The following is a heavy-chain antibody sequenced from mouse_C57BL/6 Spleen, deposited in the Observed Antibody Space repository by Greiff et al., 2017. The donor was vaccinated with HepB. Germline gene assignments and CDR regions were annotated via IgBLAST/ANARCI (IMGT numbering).Heavy chain of an antibody. J-gene: IGHJ3*01. V-gene: IGHV1-82*01. CDR2: IYPGDGDT. CDR1: GYAFSSSW. CDR3: AREDSSGWKGTPFAY. D-gene: IGHD3-2*02. Sequence: VQLQQSGPELVKPGASVKISCKASGYAFSSSWMNWVKQRPGKGLEWIGRIYPGDGDTNYNGKFKGKATLTADKSSSTAYLQLSSLTSEDSAVYFCAREDSSGWKGTPFAYWGQGTLVTVSA.